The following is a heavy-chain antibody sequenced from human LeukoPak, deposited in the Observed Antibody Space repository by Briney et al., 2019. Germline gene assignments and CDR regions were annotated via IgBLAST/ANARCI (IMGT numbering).Heavy chain of an antibody. CDR2: IYPGDSDT. D-gene: IGHD1-26*01. CDR3: ARGGDSGSYYPSDAFDI. Sequence: GESLKISCKGSGYSFTSYWIGWVRQMPGKGLEWMGIIYPGDSDTRYSPSFQGQVTISADKSISTAYLQWSGLKASDTAMYYCARGGDSGSYYPSDAFDIWGQGTMVTVSS. V-gene: IGHV5-51*01. J-gene: IGHJ3*02. CDR1: GYSFTSYW.